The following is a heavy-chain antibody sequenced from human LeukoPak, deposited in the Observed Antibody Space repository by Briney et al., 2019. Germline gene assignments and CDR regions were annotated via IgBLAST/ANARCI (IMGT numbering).Heavy chain of an antibody. D-gene: IGHD3-10*01. V-gene: IGHV3-74*01. Sequence: GSLRLSCAASGFTFSGFWVHWVRQAPGKGLVWVSCISFDGSDATYADSVKGRFTISRDNAKNTLHLQMDSLTVEDTAVYYCAGSNWMDPWGQGTLVTVSS. CDR2: ISFDGSDA. CDR3: AGSNWMDP. CDR1: GFTFSGFW. J-gene: IGHJ5*02.